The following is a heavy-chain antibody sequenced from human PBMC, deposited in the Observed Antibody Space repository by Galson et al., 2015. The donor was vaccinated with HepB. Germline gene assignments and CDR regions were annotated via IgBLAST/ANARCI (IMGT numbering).Heavy chain of an antibody. V-gene: IGHV1-8*01. D-gene: IGHD3-9*01. CDR3: ARGGAAYSYYDILTGYYRAYYYGMDV. CDR2: MNPNSGNT. CDR1: GYTFTSYD. J-gene: IGHJ6*02. Sequence: SVKASCKASGYTFTSYDINWVRQATGQGLEWMGWMNPNSGNTGYAQKFQGRVTMTRNTSISTAYMELSSLRSEDTAVYYCARGGAAYSYYDILTGYYRAYYYGMDVWGQGTTVTVSS.